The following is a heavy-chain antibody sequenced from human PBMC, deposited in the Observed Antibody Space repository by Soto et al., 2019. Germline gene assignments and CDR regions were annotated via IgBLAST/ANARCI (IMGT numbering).Heavy chain of an antibody. Sequence: PGGSLRLSCAASGVTFSSYAMSWVRQAPGKGLEWVSAISGSGGSTYYADSVKGRFTISRDNSKNTLYLQMNSLRAEDTAVYYCAKDLKLIAVAGLDAFDIWGQGTMVTVSS. CDR1: GVTFSSYA. CDR3: AKDLKLIAVAGLDAFDI. V-gene: IGHV3-23*01. J-gene: IGHJ3*02. D-gene: IGHD6-19*01. CDR2: ISGSGGST.